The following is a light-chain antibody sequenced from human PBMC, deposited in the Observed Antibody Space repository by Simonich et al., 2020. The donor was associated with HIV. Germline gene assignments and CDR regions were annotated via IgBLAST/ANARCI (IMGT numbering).Light chain of an antibody. CDR3: MQGTLWWT. V-gene: IGKV2-30*02. CDR2: KVS. Sequence: DIVMTQSPLSLPVTLGQPASISCRSSQSLVHSDGNTYLNWYHQGPGQSPRRLIYKVSTRDSGVPDRFSGSGSDTDFTLKISRVEAEDVGIYYCMQGTLWWTFGQGTKVEIK. CDR1: QSLVHSDGNTY. J-gene: IGKJ1*01.